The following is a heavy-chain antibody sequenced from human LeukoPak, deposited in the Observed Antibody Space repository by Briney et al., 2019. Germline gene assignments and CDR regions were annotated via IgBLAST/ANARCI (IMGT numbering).Heavy chain of an antibody. J-gene: IGHJ4*02. V-gene: IGHV3-21*01. CDR3: AATKRGGYGYNY. D-gene: IGHD5-18*01. CDR1: GFTFSSYS. Sequence: GGSLRLSCAASGFTFSSYSMNWVRQAPGKGLEWVSSISSSSSYIYYADSVKGRFTISRNNAKNSLYLQMNSLRAEDTAVYYCAATKRGGYGYNYWGRGTLVTVSS. CDR2: ISSSSSYI.